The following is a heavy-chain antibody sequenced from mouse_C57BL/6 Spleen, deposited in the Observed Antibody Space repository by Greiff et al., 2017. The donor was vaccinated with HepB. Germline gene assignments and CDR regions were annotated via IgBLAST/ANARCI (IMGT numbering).Heavy chain of an antibody. CDR1: GFTFSDAW. V-gene: IGHV6-6*01. Sequence: EVKVEESGGGLVQPGGSMKLSCAASGFTFSDAWMDWVRQSPEKGLEWVAEIRNKANNHATYYAESVKGRFTISRDDSKSSVYLQMNSLRAEDTGIYYCTRGRLRPYAMDYWGQGTSVTVSS. J-gene: IGHJ4*01. CDR2: IRNKANNHAT. CDR3: TRGRLRPYAMDY. D-gene: IGHD2-4*01.